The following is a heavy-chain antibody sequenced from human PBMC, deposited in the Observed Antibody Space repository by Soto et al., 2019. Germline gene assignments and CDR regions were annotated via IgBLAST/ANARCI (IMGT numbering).Heavy chain of an antibody. CDR3: ARSRGSYSP. V-gene: IGHV3-33*01. Sequence: GGSLRLSCAASGFTFSSYGMHWVRQAPGKGLEWVAVIWYDGSNKYYADSVKGRFTISRDNSKNTLYLQMNSLRAEDTAVYYCARSRGSYSPWGQGTLVTDSS. CDR2: IWYDGSNK. J-gene: IGHJ4*02. CDR1: GFTFSSYG. D-gene: IGHD1-26*01.